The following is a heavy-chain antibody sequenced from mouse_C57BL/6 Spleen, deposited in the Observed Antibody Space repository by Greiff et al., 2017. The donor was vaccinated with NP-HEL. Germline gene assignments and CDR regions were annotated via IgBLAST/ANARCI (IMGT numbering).Heavy chain of an antibody. Sequence: EVKLMESGGGLVQPGGSLKLSCAASGFTFSDYGMAWVRQAPRKGPEWVAFISNLAYSIYYADTVTGRFTISRENAKNTLYLEMSSLRSEDTAMYYCARQSIYYDYDGGSMDYWGQGTSVTVSS. V-gene: IGHV5-15*01. CDR3: ARQSIYYDYDGGSMDY. D-gene: IGHD2-4*01. J-gene: IGHJ4*01. CDR1: GFTFSDYG. CDR2: ISNLAYSI.